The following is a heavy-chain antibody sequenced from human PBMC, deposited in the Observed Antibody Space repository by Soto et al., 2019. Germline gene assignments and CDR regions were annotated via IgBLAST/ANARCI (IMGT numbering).Heavy chain of an antibody. V-gene: IGHV4-59*08. CDR3: ARRYGPGFDY. D-gene: IGHD4-17*01. CDR1: GGSISSYY. CDR2: IYYSGST. Sequence: ETLSLTCTVSGGSISSYYWSWIRQPPGKGLEWIGYIYYSGSTNYNPSLKSRVTISVDTSKNQFSLKLSSVTAADTAVYYCARRYGPGFDYWGQGTLVTSPQ. J-gene: IGHJ4*02.